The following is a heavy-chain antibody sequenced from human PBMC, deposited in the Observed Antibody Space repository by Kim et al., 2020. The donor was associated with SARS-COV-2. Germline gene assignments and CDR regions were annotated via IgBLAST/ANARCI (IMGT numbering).Heavy chain of an antibody. CDR1: GGTFSSYA. J-gene: IGHJ2*01. CDR2: IIPIFGTA. D-gene: IGHD2-2*01. Sequence: SVKVSCKASGGTFSSYAISWVRQAPGQGLEWMGGIIPIFGTANYAQKFQGRVTITADESTSTAYMELSSLRSEDTAVYYCARDHRYCSSTSCSYWYFDLWGRGTLVTVSS. CDR3: ARDHRYCSSTSCSYWYFDL. V-gene: IGHV1-69*13.